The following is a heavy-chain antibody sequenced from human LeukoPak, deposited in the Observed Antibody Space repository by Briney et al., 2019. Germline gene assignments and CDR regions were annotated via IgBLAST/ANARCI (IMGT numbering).Heavy chain of an antibody. CDR3: ASHVTVLGTRGFDY. D-gene: IGHD6-19*01. CDR2: IYHGGDT. Sequence: SDTLSLTCAVSGGSITSHSWWSWVRQPPGKGLEWIGEIYHGGDTNYDPSVKSRVTMSVDKSKNHFSLNLRSVTAADTAIYYCASHVTVLGTRGFDYWGQGILVTVSS. J-gene: IGHJ4*02. CDR1: GGSITSHSW. V-gene: IGHV4-4*02.